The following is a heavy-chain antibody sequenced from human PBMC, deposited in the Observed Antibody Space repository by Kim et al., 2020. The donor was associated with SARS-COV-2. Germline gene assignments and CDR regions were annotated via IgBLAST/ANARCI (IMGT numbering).Heavy chain of an antibody. CDR2: GST. Sequence: GSTNYNPPLKSRVTISVDTSKNQFSLKLSSVTAADTAVYYCARDRQVFDYWGQGTLVTVSS. V-gene: IGHV4-59*01. CDR3: ARDRQVFDY. J-gene: IGHJ4*02.